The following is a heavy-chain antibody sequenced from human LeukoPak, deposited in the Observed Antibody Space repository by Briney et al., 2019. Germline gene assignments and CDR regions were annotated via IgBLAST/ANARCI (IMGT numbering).Heavy chain of an antibody. V-gene: IGHV3-21*01. J-gene: IGHJ4*02. CDR2: ISTSSSYI. Sequence: GGSLRLSCAASGFTLSTYNMKWVRQAPRRGLEWVSSISTSSSYIYYADSVKGRFTISRDNARNSLYLQMNSLRAEDTAVYYCARDRDWNSGFDYWGQGTLVTVSS. CDR1: GFTLSTYN. D-gene: IGHD1-7*01. CDR3: ARDRDWNSGFDY.